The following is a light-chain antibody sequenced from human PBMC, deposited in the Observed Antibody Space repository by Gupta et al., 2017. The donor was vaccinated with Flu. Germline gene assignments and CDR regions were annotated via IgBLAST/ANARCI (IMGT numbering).Light chain of an antibody. Sequence: DIVMTPSTDFLVVSLGERAAINCKPSHTILYNANNKNYLAWYQQKPGQPPELLMSWASSRESGGPDRFSGSGSGTDFTLTISSLQAEDVAVYFCQQYYSTPPTFGQGTKLEVK. CDR3: QQYYSTPPT. CDR2: WAS. J-gene: IGKJ2*01. V-gene: IGKV4-1*01. CDR1: HTILYNANNKNY.